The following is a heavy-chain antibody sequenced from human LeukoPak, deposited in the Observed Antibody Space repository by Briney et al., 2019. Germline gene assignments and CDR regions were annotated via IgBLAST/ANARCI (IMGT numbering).Heavy chain of an antibody. Sequence: SDTLSLPCTVSGGSFSSYYWSWIRQPPGKGLEGIGYIYYSGSTNFNPSPKSRGTISVDTSKIQFSLKLSSVTAADTAVYCCARITPPTYSSSWYGVSEWFDPWGQGTLVTVSS. V-gene: IGHV4-59*07. J-gene: IGHJ5*02. D-gene: IGHD6-13*01. CDR3: ARITPPTYSSSWYGVSEWFDP. CDR2: IYYSGST. CDR1: GGSFSSYY.